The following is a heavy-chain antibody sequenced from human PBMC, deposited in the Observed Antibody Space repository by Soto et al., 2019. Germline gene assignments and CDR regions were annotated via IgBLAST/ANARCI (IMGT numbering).Heavy chain of an antibody. V-gene: IGHV3-48*03. CDR2: ISSSGSIR. CDR1: GFTYGAYE. D-gene: IGHD3-10*01. Sequence: EVQLVESGGGLVQPGGSLRLSCAVSGFTYGAYEMNWVRQAPGKVLGWFSYISSSGSIRYYADSVQGRFTISRDNANNSLYLQMNSLRAEDTAVYYCARDLRTLDRGVTYGMDVWGQGTTVTVSS. J-gene: IGHJ6*02. CDR3: ARDLRTLDRGVTYGMDV.